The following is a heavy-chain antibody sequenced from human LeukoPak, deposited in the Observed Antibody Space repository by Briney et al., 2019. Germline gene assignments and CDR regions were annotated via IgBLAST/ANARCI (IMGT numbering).Heavy chain of an antibody. CDR1: GGTFSSYA. D-gene: IGHD3-22*01. CDR2: IIPILGIA. Sequence: SVKVSCKDSGGTFSSYAISWVRQAPGQGLEWMGRIIPILGIANYAQKFQGRVTITADKSTSTAYMELSSLRSEDTAVYYCASSTIDSSGSKCYFDYWGQGTLVTVSS. CDR3: ASSTIDSSGSKCYFDY. V-gene: IGHV1-69*04. J-gene: IGHJ4*02.